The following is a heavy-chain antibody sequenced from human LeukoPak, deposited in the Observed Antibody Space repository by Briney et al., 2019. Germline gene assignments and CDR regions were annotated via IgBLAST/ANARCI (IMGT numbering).Heavy chain of an antibody. CDR3: ATDPYSRGWSGGDYFDQ. V-gene: IGHV3-23*01. J-gene: IGHJ4*02. Sequence: PGGSLTLSCAASGFTFDKYAMSWVRQAPGKGLEWVSSVGAGGGAPYYSDSVKGRFSLSRDNSKSTLYLQMTGLTDEDTAIYYCATDPYSRGWSGGDYFDQWGRGTLVTVSS. CDR2: VGAGGGAP. CDR1: GFTFDKYA. D-gene: IGHD6-19*01.